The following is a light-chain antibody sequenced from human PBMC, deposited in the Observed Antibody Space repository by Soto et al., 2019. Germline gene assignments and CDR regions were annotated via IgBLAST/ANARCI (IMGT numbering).Light chain of an antibody. CDR2: DAS. V-gene: IGKV1-5*01. J-gene: IGKJ5*01. Sequence: DMQVTHYPSTLPASVGDRVTINCRASQSISSWLAWYQQKPGKAPKLLIFDASSRESGVPARFSGSGSGTEFTLTIGSLQPDDFATYYCQQYYSHPLTFGQGTRLEIK. CDR3: QQYYSHPLT. CDR1: QSISSW.